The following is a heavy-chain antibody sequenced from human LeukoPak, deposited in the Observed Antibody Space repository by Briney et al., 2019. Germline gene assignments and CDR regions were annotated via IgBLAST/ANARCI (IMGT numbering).Heavy chain of an antibody. CDR3: ATLYSSGWFRRRGNWFDP. Sequence: PSETLSLTCTVSGGSISSSSYYWGWIRQPPGKGLEWIGSIYYSGSTYYNPSLKSRVTTSVDTSKNQFSLKLSSVTAADTAVYYCATLYSSGWFRRRGNWFDPWGQGTLVTVSS. J-gene: IGHJ5*02. CDR1: GGSISSSSYY. D-gene: IGHD6-19*01. CDR2: IYYSGST. V-gene: IGHV4-39*07.